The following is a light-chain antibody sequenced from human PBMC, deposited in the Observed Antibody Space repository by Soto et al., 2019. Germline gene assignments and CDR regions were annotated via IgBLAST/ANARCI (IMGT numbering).Light chain of an antibody. V-gene: IGKV3-20*01. J-gene: IGKJ1*01. CDR2: GAS. Sequence: EIVLTQSPGTLSWSPGERATLSCRASQSVSSSYLAWYQQKPGQAPRLLIYGASSRATGIPDRFSGSGSGTDFTLTISRLEPEDFAVYYCQQYGSSPLSTFGQGTKVEIK. CDR3: QQYGSSPLST. CDR1: QSVSSSY.